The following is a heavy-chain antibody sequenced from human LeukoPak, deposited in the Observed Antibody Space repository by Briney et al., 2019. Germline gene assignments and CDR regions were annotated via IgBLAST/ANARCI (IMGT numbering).Heavy chain of an antibody. Sequence: ASVKVSCKASGHTFTVYYIHWVRQAPGQGLEWMGVINPSGGSTAYAQQFQGRVTMTRDTSTSTVYMELSSLRSEDTAVYYCARHSLIGTTTFDYWGQGTLVTVSS. CDR2: INPSGGST. V-gene: IGHV1-46*01. CDR3: ARHSLIGTTTFDY. J-gene: IGHJ4*02. CDR1: GHTFTVYY. D-gene: IGHD1-20*01.